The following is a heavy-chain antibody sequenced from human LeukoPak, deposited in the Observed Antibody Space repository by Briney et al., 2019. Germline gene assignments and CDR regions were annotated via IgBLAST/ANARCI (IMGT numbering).Heavy chain of an antibody. D-gene: IGHD6-19*01. CDR2: INHSGST. CDR3: ARISSSGWYPFDY. Sequence: SETLSLTCAVYGGSFSGYYWSWIRRPSRKRLEWIGEINHSGSTNYNPSLKSRVTISVDTSKNQFSLKLSSVTAADTAVYYCARISSSGWYPFDYWGQGTLVTVSS. V-gene: IGHV4-34*01. CDR1: GGSFSGYY. J-gene: IGHJ4*02.